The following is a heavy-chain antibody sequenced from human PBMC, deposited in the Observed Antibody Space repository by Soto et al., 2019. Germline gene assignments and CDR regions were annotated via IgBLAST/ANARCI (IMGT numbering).Heavy chain of an antibody. CDR3: ERGVIVGVNDACDI. J-gene: IGHJ3*02. CDR1: WFPFSSYT. Sequence: PGGSLRLSCAASWFPFSSYTMHWVRQSPGKGVESVAVISCNGTNKAYADSVKCRFTSSRDSSNNTLSLQMNSMRAEDTAVYYGERGVIVGVNDACDIWGQGTMVTV. D-gene: IGHD1-26*01. CDR2: ISCNGTNK. V-gene: IGHV3-30-3*01.